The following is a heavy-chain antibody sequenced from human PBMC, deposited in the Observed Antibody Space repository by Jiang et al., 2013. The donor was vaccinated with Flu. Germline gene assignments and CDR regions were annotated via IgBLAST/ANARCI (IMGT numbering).Heavy chain of an antibody. CDR1: GFTFSSYA. CDR3: ARDTYYYGSGSYYNGDY. J-gene: IGHJ4*02. V-gene: IGHV3-30*04. Sequence: VQLLESGGGVVQPGRSLRLSCAASGFTFSSYAMHWVRQAPGKGLEWVAVISYDGSNKYYADSVKGRFTISRDNSKNTLYLQMNSLRAEDTAVYYCARDTYYYGSGSYYNGDYWGQGNPGHRLL. D-gene: IGHD3-10*01. CDR2: ISYDGSNK.